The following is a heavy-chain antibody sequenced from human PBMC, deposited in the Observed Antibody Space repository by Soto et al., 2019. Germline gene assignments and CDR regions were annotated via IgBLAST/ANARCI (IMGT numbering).Heavy chain of an antibody. J-gene: IGHJ6*02. CDR2: IIPIFGTA. D-gene: IGHD6-25*01. CDR3: ARGRQVHYYYYGMDV. CDR1: GGTYISYA. V-gene: IGHV1-69*12. Sequence: QVQLVQSGAEVKKPGSWVKVSCEASGGTYISYAISWVRQAPGQGLEWMGGIIPIFGTANYAQKFQGRVTITADESTSTAYMELSSLRSEDTAVYYCARGRQVHYYYYGMDVWGQGTTVTVSS.